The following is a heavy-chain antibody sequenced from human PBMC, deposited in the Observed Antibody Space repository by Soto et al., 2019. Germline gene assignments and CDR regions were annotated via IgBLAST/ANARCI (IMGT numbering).Heavy chain of an antibody. Sequence: ESGGGLVQPGRSLRLSCAASGFTFDDYAMHWVRQAPGKGLEWVSGISWNSGSIGYADSVKGRFTISRDNAKNSLYLQMNSLRAEDTALYYCAKGNKGMATDYWGQGTLVTVSS. CDR2: ISWNSGSI. J-gene: IGHJ4*02. CDR3: AKGNKGMATDY. CDR1: GFTFDDYA. D-gene: IGHD5-12*01. V-gene: IGHV3-9*01.